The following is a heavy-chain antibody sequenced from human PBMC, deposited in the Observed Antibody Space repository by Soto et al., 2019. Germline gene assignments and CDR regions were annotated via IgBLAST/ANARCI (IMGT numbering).Heavy chain of an antibody. CDR1: GFTFSSYS. CDR3: ARDHIYSSTWPGRFDP. Sequence: EVQLVESGGGLVKPGRSLRLSCAASGFTFSSYSMNWVRQAPGKGLEWVSSISSSSSYIYYADSVKGRFAISRDNAKNSLYLQMNSRRAEDTAVYYCARDHIYSSTWPGRFDPWGQGTLVTVSS. V-gene: IGHV3-21*01. CDR2: ISSSSSYI. D-gene: IGHD6-13*01. J-gene: IGHJ5*02.